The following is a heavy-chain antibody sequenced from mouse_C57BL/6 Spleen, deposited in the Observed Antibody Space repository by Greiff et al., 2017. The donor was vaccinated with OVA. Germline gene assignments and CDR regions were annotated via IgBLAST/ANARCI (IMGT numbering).Heavy chain of an antibody. CDR2: IDPETGGT. D-gene: IGHD5-1*01. V-gene: IGHV1-15*01. CDR1: GYTFTDYE. Sequence: QVQLKQSGAELVRPGASVTLSCKASGYTFTDYEMYWVKQTSVHGLEWIGAIDPETGGTAYNQKFKGKAILTADKSSSTAYMELRSLTSEDSAVYYVTRRSTSGAMDYWGQGTSVTVSS. CDR3: TRRSTSGAMDY. J-gene: IGHJ4*01.